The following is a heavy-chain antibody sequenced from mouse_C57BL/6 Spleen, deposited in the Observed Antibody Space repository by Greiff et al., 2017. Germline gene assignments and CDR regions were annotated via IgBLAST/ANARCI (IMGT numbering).Heavy chain of an antibody. CDR1: GYTFTSST. Sequence: QVQLQQSGAELARPGASVKMSCKASGYTFTSSTMHWVKQRPGQGLEWIGYINPSSGYTTYNQKFKDKATLTADKSSSTAYMQLSSLTSEDSAVYYCARGKRDAMDYWGQGTSVTVSS. J-gene: IGHJ4*01. CDR2: INPSSGYT. V-gene: IGHV1-4*01. CDR3: ARGKRDAMDY. D-gene: IGHD2-1*01.